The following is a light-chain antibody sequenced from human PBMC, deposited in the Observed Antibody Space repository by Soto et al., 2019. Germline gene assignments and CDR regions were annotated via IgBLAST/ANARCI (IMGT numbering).Light chain of an antibody. Sequence: QSALTQPASVSGSPGQSITISCTGTSSDVGSNNLVSWYQYHPGKAPKLMNYEGSKRTSGVSNRFSGSKSGNTASLTSSGLQTADEADYYCSSYAGSGTLLFGGGTKLTVL. CDR3: SSYAGSGTLL. V-gene: IGLV2-23*01. CDR1: SSDVGSNNL. CDR2: EGS. J-gene: IGLJ2*01.